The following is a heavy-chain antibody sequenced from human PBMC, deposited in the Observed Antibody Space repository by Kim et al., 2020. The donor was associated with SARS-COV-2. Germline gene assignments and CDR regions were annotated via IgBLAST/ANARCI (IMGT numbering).Heavy chain of an antibody. CDR2: IWYDGSNK. CDR3: ARDAYYDYVWGTDAFDI. V-gene: IGHV3-33*01. CDR1: GFTFSSYG. J-gene: IGHJ3*02. D-gene: IGHD3-16*01. Sequence: GGSLRLSCAASGFTFSSYGMHWVRQAPGKGLEWVAVIWYDGSNKYYADSVKGRFTISRDNSKNTLYLQMNSLRAEDTAVYYCARDAYYDYVWGTDAFDIWGQGTMVTVSS.